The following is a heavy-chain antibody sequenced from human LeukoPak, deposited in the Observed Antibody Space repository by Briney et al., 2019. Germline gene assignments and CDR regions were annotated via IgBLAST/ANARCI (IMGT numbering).Heavy chain of an antibody. D-gene: IGHD6-13*01. CDR1: GGSISSSSYY. V-gene: IGHV4-39*07. Sequence: SETLSLTCTVSGGSISSSSYYWGWIRQPPGKGLEWIGSIYYSGSTYYNPSLKSRVTISVDTSKNQFSLKLSSVTAADTAVYYCARVYSSSWKYYYYYYYMDVWGKGTTVTVSS. CDR3: ARVYSSSWKYYYYYYYMDV. CDR2: IYYSGST. J-gene: IGHJ6*03.